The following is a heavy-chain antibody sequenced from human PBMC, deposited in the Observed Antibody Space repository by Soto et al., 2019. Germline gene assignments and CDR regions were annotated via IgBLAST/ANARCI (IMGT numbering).Heavy chain of an antibody. V-gene: IGHV3-15*01. CDR3: TTYHYDILTGYDPPSFDI. D-gene: IGHD3-9*01. J-gene: IGHJ3*02. CDR1: GFTFSNAW. Sequence: EVQLVESGGGLVKPGGSLRLSCAASGFTFSNAWMSWVRQAPGKGLEWVGRIKSKTDGGTTDYAAPVKGRFTNSRDDSKNTLYLKMNSLKTEDTAVYYCTTYHYDILTGYDPPSFDIWGQGTMVTVSS. CDR2: IKSKTDGGTT.